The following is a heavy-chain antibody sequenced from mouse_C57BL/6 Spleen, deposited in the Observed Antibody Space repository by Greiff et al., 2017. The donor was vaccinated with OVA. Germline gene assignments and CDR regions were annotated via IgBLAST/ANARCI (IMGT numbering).Heavy chain of an antibody. CDR3: ARAYYGSRDYAMDY. CDR2: ISNGGGST. J-gene: IGHJ4*01. D-gene: IGHD1-1*01. V-gene: IGHV5-12*01. CDR1: GFTFSDYY. Sequence: EVQGVESGGGLVQPGGSLKLSCAASGFTFSDYYMYWVRQTPEKRLEWVAYISNGGGSTYYPDTVKGRFTISRDNAKNTLYLQMSRLKSEDTAMYYCARAYYGSRDYAMDYWGQGTSVTVSS.